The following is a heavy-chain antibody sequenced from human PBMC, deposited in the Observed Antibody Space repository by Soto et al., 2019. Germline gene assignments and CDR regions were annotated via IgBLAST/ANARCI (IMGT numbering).Heavy chain of an antibody. Sequence: TLSLTCTVSGGSISSGGYYWSWIRQHPGKGLEWIGYIYYSGSTYYNPSLKSRVTISVDTSKNQFSLKLSSVTAADTAVYYCARSHILTGYFDYWGQGTLVTVSS. V-gene: IGHV4-31*03. CDR3: ARSHILTGYFDY. J-gene: IGHJ4*02. CDR2: IYYSGST. D-gene: IGHD3-9*01. CDR1: GGSISSGGYY.